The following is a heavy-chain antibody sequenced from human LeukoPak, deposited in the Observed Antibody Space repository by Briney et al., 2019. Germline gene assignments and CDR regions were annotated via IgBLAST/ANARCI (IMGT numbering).Heavy chain of an antibody. CDR2: MNPNSGNT. V-gene: IGHV1-8*03. CDR3: ARGYYYYYMDG. Sequence: ASVKVSCKASGYTFTSYDINWVRPATGQGLEWMGWMNPNSGNTGYAQKFQGRVTITRNTSISTAYMELSSLRSEDTAVYYCARGYYYYYMDGWGKGTTVTVSS. CDR1: GYTFTSYD. J-gene: IGHJ6*03.